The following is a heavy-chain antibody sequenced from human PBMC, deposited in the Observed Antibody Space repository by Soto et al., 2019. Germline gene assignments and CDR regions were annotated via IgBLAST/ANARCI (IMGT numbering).Heavy chain of an antibody. Sequence: QVQLVQSGAEVKKPGSSVKVSCKASGGIFSSYAISWLRQAPGQGLEWMGAVIPILGQAYYAQNFQDRVTITAAESTRTAYIDLISLRSDDTAVYFCARVGGVGAPPGADYRGQGTLVTLSS. CDR3: ARVGGVGAPPGADY. V-gene: IGHV1-69*01. CDR1: GGIFSSYA. D-gene: IGHD1-26*01. J-gene: IGHJ4*02. CDR2: VIPILGQA.